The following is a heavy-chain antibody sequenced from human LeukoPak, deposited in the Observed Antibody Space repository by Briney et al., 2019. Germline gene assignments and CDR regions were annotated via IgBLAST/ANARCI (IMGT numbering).Heavy chain of an antibody. CDR2: IIPIFGTA. V-gene: IGHV1-69*01. CDR3: ARDDVLGNYFDY. D-gene: IGHD3-10*02. J-gene: IGHJ4*02. Sequence: GASVKVSCKASGGTFSSYAISWVRQAPGQGLEWMGGIIPIFGTANYAQKFQGRVTITADESTSTAYMELSSLRSEDTAVYYCARDDVLGNYFDYWGQGTLVTVSS. CDR1: GGTFSSYA.